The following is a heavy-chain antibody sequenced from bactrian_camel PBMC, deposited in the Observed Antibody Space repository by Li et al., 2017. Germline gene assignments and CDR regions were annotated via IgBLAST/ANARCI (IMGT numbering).Heavy chain of an antibody. D-gene: IGHD2*01. CDR3: AARPGWDGSCDPGVREYRY. V-gene: IGHV3-3*01. J-gene: IGHJ4*01. CDR2: IGTGAFDT. CDR1: GSAYRTEC. Sequence: QVQLVESGGGSVQVGGSLNLSCVASGSAYRTECVGWFRQYPDKAREGIATIGTGAFDTYYADSVKGRFTISRDDAKKTVTLQMNRLKPEDTAVYYCAARPGWDGSCDPGVREYRYWGQGTQVTVS.